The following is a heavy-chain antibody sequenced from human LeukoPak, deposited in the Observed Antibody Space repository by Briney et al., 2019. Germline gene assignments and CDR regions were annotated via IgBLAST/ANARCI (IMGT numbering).Heavy chain of an antibody. CDR2: ISAYNGNT. Sequence: ASVKVSCKASGYTFTSYGISWVRQAPGQGLEWMGWISAYNGNTNYAQKLQGRVTMTTDTSTSTAYMELRSLRSDDTAVYYCARVRYYDFWSASGYYYYGMGAWGQGTTVTVSS. CDR3: ARVRYYDFWSASGYYYYGMGA. D-gene: IGHD3-3*01. CDR1: GYTFTSYG. J-gene: IGHJ6*02. V-gene: IGHV1-18*01.